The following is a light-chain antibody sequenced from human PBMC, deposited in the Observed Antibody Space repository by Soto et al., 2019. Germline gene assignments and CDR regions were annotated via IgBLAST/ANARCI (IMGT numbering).Light chain of an antibody. CDR2: AAS. CDR1: QDVSRY. V-gene: IGKV1-9*01. Sequence: DIQLTQSPSFLSASVGDRVTITCRASQDVSRYLAWYQQKPGKAPNLLIYAASTLRSRVPSRFSGSGYETEFTLTISSLQPEDFATYYCQQLNSYVFAFGPGTKVDIK. CDR3: QQLNSYVFA. J-gene: IGKJ3*01.